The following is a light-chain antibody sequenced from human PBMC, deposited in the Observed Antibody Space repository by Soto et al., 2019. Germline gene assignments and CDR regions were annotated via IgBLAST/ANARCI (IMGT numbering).Light chain of an antibody. Sequence: DIQMTQSPSSLSAFVGDTVTINCRATDSIDRYLNWYQQKPGQAPRVLITAASTLESGVPSRFSGSGSGTEFTLTINKLQPKHYQTCCCQRTDNAPFTCGPGTKVPIK. J-gene: IGKJ3*01. CDR1: DSIDRY. CDR2: AAS. V-gene: IGKV1-39*01. CDR3: QRTDNAPFT.